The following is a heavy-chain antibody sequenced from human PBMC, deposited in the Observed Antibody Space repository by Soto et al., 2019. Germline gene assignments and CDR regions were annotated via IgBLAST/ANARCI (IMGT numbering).Heavy chain of an antibody. CDR3: VQSRCGDDCLTFHSSNADYGLDV. Sequence: QITLKASGPTLVKPTQTLTLTCTFSGFALTSIGEGVGWIRQPPGKALEWLALVYWDDDKRYNPSLRSRLTITKDTSKNQVVLTMTNMDPVDTATNYSVQSRCGDDCLTFHSSNADYGLDVWGQGTTVTVPS. CDR1: GFALTSIGEG. CDR2: VYWDDDK. V-gene: IGHV2-5*02. J-gene: IGHJ6*02. D-gene: IGHD2-21*02.